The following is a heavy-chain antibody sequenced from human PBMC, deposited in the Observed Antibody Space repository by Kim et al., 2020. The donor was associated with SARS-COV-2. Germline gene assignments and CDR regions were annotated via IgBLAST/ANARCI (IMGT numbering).Heavy chain of an antibody. J-gene: IGHJ6*02. CDR3: ARDRVAVAGQDYYYYGMDV. CDR2: IYYSGST. CDR1: GGSISSYY. D-gene: IGHD6-19*01. V-gene: IGHV4-59*13. Sequence: ETLSLTCTVSGGSISSYYWSWIRQPPGKGLEWIGYIYYSGSTNYNPSLKSRVTISVDTSKNQFSLKLSSVTAADTAVYYCARDRVAVAGQDYYYYGMDVWGQGTTVTVSS.